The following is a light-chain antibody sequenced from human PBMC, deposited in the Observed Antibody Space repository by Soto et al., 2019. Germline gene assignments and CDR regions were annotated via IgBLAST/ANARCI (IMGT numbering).Light chain of an antibody. Sequence: QSVLTQPASVSGSPGQSIAISCTGTSSDVGGYNYVSWYQQHPGKAPKLMIYDVNNRPSGVSNRFSGSKSGNTASLTISGLQAEDEADYYCCSYTTISTYVFGTGTKVTVL. J-gene: IGLJ1*01. V-gene: IGLV2-14*03. CDR1: SSDVGGYNY. CDR3: CSYTTISTYV. CDR2: DVN.